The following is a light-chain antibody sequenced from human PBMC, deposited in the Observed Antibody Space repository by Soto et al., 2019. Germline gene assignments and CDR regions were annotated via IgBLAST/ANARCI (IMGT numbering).Light chain of an antibody. CDR2: SNN. J-gene: IGLJ1*01. V-gene: IGLV1-44*01. CDR3: AAWDDSLNGYV. CDR1: SSNIGSNT. Sequence: QSLLTQPPSATGTPGQRVTISCSRSSSNIGSNTVNWYQQLPGTAPKLLIYSNNQRPSGVPDRFSGSKSGTSASLAISGLQSEDEADYYCAAWDDSLNGYVFGTGTKVTVL.